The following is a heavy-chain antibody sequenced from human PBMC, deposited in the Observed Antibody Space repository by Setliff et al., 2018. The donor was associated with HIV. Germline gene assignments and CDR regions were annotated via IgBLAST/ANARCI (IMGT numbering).Heavy chain of an antibody. CDR1: GGSISDSNHY. CDR3: ARDVDKLMALSWFDP. Sequence: SETLSLTCTVSGGSISDSNHYWGWIRQPPGKGLEWIASIYYTGSIYYNPSLKSRVTISIDTSKNQFSLKLSSVTAADTAKYYCARDVDKLMALSWFDPWGQGTQVTVSS. V-gene: IGHV4-39*02. CDR2: IYYTGSI. J-gene: IGHJ5*02. D-gene: IGHD5-12*01.